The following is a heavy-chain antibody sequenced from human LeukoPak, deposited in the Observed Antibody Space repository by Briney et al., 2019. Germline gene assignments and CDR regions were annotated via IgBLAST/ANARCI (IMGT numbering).Heavy chain of an antibody. V-gene: IGHV4-59*08. D-gene: IGHD3-9*01. J-gene: IGHJ4*02. CDR3: ARLDYDILDY. CDR1: GGSISSYY. CDR2: IYYSGST. Sequence: SETLSLTCTVSGGSISSYYWSWIRQPPGKGLEWIGYIYYSGSTNHNPSLKSRVTISVDTSKNQFSLKLSSVTAADTAVYYCARLDYDILDYWGQGTLVTVSS.